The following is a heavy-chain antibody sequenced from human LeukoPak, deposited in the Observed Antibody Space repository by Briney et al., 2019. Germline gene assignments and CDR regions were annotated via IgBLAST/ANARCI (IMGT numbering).Heavy chain of an antibody. V-gene: IGHV3-48*01. J-gene: IGHJ4*02. D-gene: IGHD5-24*01. CDR2: ISSSSSTI. CDR3: ARMGDGYTNGFDY. CDR1: GFAFSTFW. Sequence: PGGSLRLSCAASGFAFSTFWMSWVRQAPGKGLEWVSYISSSSSTIYYADSVKGRFTISRDNAKNSLYLQMNSLRAEDTAVYYCARMGDGYTNGFDYWGQGTLVTVSS.